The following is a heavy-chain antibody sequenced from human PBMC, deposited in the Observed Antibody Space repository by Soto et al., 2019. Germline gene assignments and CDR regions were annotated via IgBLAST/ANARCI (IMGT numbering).Heavy chain of an antibody. V-gene: IGHV4-4*02. CDR1: GDSMSSSNW. Sequence: QVQLQESGPGLLKPSGTLSLTCTVSGDSMSSSNWWNWVRQPPGKGLEWIGEAHHSGRTNYNPSLKSRGAISVDRSQNRFSLKLSSVTAADTAVYYCARSEAAALDYWGQGTLVTVSS. CDR3: ARSEAAALDY. J-gene: IGHJ4*02. CDR2: AHHSGRT. D-gene: IGHD6-25*01.